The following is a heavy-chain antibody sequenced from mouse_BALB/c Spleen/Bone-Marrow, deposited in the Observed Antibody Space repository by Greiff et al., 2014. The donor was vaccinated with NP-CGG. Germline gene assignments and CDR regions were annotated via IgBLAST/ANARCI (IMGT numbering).Heavy chain of an antibody. Sequence: EVKLVESGPSLVKPSQTLSLTCSVTGDSITSGYWNWIRKFPGNKLEFMGYISYSGSTYYNPSLKSRISITRDTSKTQYYLQLNSVTTEYTATYYCATYEGGTFDYWGQGTTLTVSS. CDR2: ISYSGST. V-gene: IGHV3-8*02. CDR1: GDSITSGY. CDR3: ATYEGGTFDY. D-gene: IGHD3-3*01. J-gene: IGHJ2*01.